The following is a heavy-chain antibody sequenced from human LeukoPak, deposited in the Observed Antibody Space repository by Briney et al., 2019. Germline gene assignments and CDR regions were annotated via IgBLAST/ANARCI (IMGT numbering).Heavy chain of an antibody. CDR3: ARGRDYYDNSGVDN. CDR2: INPNSGGT. V-gene: IGHV1-2*02. J-gene: IGHJ4*02. CDR1: GYSYIDNY. D-gene: IGHD3-22*01. Sequence: GGSVQVSCKSSGYSYIDNYIHWVRPAPGKGLAWMGLINPNSGGTNYALKFQGRVILTRDTSIRAAYMEVIRLRSDDTAVYYCARGRDYYDNSGVDNWGQGTLVTVSS.